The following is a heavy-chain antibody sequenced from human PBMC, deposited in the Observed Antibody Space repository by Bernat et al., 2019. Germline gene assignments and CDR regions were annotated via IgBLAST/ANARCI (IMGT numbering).Heavy chain of an antibody. J-gene: IGHJ6*02. V-gene: IGHV3-53*02. Sequence: EVQLVETGGGLIQPGGSLRLSCAASGFTVSSNYMSWVRQAPGKGLEWVSVIYSGGSTYYADSVKGRFTISRDNSKNTLYLQMNSLRAEDTAVYYCARDKKPQNRSYFYYYGMDVWGHGTTVTVSS. CDR3: ARDKKPQNRSYFYYYGMDV. CDR2: IYSGGST. CDR1: GFTVSSNY.